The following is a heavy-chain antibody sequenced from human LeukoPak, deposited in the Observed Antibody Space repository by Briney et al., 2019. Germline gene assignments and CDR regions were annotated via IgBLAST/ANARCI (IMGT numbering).Heavy chain of an antibody. CDR2: IIPIFGTA. CDR1: GGTFSSYA. J-gene: IGHJ4*02. Sequence: ASVKVSCKASGGTFSSYAISWVRQAPGQGLEWMGGIIPIFGTANYAQKLQGRVTMTTDTSTSTAYMELRSLRSDDTAVYYCARGGRVATNDDYWGQGTLVTVSS. D-gene: IGHD5-12*01. V-gene: IGHV1-69*05. CDR3: ARGGRVATNDDY.